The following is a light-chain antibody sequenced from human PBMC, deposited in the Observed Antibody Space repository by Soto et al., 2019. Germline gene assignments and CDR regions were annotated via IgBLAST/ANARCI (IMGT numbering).Light chain of an antibody. V-gene: IGLV2-14*01. Sequence: QSVLTQPASVSGSPGQSITISCTGTSSDVGDYNYVSWYQQHPGKDPKLMIYDVSNRPSGVSNRFSGSKSVNTASLTISGLPAEDEAAYYCSSYTRSSTLYVFRTGIKLTVL. J-gene: IGLJ1*01. CDR2: DVS. CDR1: SSDVGDYNY. CDR3: SSYTRSSTLYV.